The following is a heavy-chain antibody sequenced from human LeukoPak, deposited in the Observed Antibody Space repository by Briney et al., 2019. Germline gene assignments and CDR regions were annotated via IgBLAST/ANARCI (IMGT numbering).Heavy chain of an antibody. V-gene: IGHV3-15*01. D-gene: IGHD3-10*01. CDR3: TTTYYYGSWIDY. J-gene: IGHJ4*02. Sequence: GGSLRLSCAASGFTFSNAWMSWVRQAPGKGLEWVGRIKSKTDGGTTDYAAPVKGRFTISRDDPKNTLYLQMNSLKTEDTAVYYCTTTYYYGSWIDYWGQGTLVTVSS. CDR2: IKSKTDGGTT. CDR1: GFTFSNAW.